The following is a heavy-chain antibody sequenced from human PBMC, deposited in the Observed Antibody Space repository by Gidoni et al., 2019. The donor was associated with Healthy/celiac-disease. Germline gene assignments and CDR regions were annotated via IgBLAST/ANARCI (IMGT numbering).Heavy chain of an antibody. J-gene: IGHJ6*02. CDR2: IIWNSGSI. Sequence: EVQPVESGGGLVQLGRSLRISCAATGFTFADYAMHWVRQAPGKGLEWVSGIIWNSGSIGDADSVKGRFSISRDNAKNSLYLQMNSLRAEDTALYYCAKDMALGGYDPSYGMDVWGQGTTVTVSS. D-gene: IGHD5-12*01. V-gene: IGHV3-9*01. CDR1: GFTFADYA. CDR3: AKDMALGGYDPSYGMDV.